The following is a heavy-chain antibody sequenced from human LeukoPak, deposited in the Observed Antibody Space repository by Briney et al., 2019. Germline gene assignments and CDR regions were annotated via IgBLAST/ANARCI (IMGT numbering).Heavy chain of an antibody. CDR3: AREPEYYYDSSGYLDY. CDR2: ISSSSSTI. Sequence: GGSLRLSCAASGFTFSSYGMNWVRQAPGKGLGGVSSISSSSSTIYYADSVKGRFTISRDNAKNSLYLQMNSLRAEDTAVYYCAREPEYYYDSSGYLDYWGQGTLVTVSS. J-gene: IGHJ4*02. D-gene: IGHD3-22*01. CDR1: GFTFSSYG. V-gene: IGHV3-48*01.